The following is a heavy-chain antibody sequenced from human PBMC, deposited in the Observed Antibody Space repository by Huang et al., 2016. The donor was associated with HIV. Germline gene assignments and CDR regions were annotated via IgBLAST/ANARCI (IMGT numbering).Heavy chain of an antibody. D-gene: IGHD3-3*01. CDR1: VDSFNSNTFY. Sequence: LQESGPGLVGPSETLSLTCAVSVDSFNSNTFYWGWCRRPPGKALEWIGSIYYSGTTYYNPALKRRARIAVDASKTRIFLHLRSVTAADTGVYYCARTGVAVSDDPEYFQHWGQGALGTIS. CDR2: IYYSGTT. J-gene: IGHJ1*01. CDR3: ARTGVAVSDDPEYFQH. V-gene: IGHV4-39*02.